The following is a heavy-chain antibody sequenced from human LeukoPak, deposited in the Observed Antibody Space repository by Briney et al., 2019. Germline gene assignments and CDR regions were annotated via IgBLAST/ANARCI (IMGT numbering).Heavy chain of an antibody. CDR3: ARDVEGATSPPFDY. Sequence: GASVKVSCKASGGTFSSYAISWVRQAPGQGLEWMGRIIPILGIANYAQKFQGRVTITADKSTSTAYMELSSLRSEDTAVYYCARDVEGATSPPFDYWGQGTLVTVSS. CDR2: IIPILGIA. J-gene: IGHJ4*02. V-gene: IGHV1-69*04. CDR1: GGTFSSYA. D-gene: IGHD1-26*01.